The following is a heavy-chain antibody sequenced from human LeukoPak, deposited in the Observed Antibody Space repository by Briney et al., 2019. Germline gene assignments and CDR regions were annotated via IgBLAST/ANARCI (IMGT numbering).Heavy chain of an antibody. V-gene: IGHV4-4*07. Sequence: SETLSLTCTVSGGSISSYYWSWIRQPAGKGLEWIGRIYTSGSTNNYNPSLKSRVTMSVDTSKNQFSLKLSSVTAADMAVYYCATLEDDYGDYWGQGTLVTVSS. CDR1: GGSISSYY. CDR3: ATLEDDYGDY. J-gene: IGHJ4*02. D-gene: IGHD2-15*01. CDR2: IYTSGST.